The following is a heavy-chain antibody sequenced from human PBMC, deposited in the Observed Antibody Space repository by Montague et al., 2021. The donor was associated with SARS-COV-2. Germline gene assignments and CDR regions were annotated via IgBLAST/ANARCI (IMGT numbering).Heavy chain of an antibody. J-gene: IGHJ4*02. CDR2: MYETGNM. Sequence: SETLSLTCIVSSGSLSNYYWSWIRQSPDKGLEWIGYMYETGNMIYNPSLRSRVSISADTSKSQFSLRLTSVTAADSARYYCARNMAYWGQGVLVTV. CDR3: ARNMAY. D-gene: IGHD2/OR15-2a*01. CDR1: SGSLSNYY. V-gene: IGHV4-4*09.